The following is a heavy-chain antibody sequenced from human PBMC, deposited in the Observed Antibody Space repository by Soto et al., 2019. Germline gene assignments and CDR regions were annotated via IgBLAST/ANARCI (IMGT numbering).Heavy chain of an antibody. D-gene: IGHD6-25*01. V-gene: IGHV3-11*03. CDR2: ISSSSSYT. J-gene: IGHJ4*02. Sequence: GGSLRLSCAASGFTFSDYYMSWIRQVPGKGLEWVSYISSSSSYTNYADSVKGRFTISRDNAKNSLYLQMNSLRAEDTAVYYCAGQGSAADFDYWGQGTLVTVSS. CDR3: AGQGSAADFDY. CDR1: GFTFSDYY.